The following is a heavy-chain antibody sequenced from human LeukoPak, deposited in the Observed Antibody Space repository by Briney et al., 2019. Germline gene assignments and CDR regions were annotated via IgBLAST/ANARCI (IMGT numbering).Heavy chain of an antibody. CDR3: AKEGRLAAGTDWFDS. CDR1: GFTFSSYA. J-gene: IGHJ5*01. D-gene: IGHD6-13*01. V-gene: IGHV3-48*02. Sequence: GGSLRLPCAASGFTFSSYAMSWVRQAPGKGLEWVSYISSSSSKIYYADSVKGRFTISRDNAKNSLYLQMNSLRDKDTAVYYCAKEGRLAAGTDWFDSWGQGTLVTVSS. CDR2: ISSSSSKI.